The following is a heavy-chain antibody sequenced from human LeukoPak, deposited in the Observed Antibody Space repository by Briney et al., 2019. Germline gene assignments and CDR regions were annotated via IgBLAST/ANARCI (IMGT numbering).Heavy chain of an antibody. D-gene: IGHD6-13*01. V-gene: IGHV4-39*01. CDR3: ARQVVAVAGTGYFDF. CDR2: IYYSGST. Sequence: SETLSLTCTVSGGSLRSSSYYWGWIRQPPGKGLEWIGSIYYSGSTYYNASLKSRGTISVDTSKNQFSLKLNSVTAADTAVYFCARQVVAVAGTGYFDFWGQGTLVTVSS. J-gene: IGHJ4*02. CDR1: GGSLRSSSYY.